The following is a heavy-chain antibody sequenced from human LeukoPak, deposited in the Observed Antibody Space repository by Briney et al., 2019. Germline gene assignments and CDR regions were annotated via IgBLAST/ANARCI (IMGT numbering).Heavy chain of an antibody. Sequence: SETLSLTCTVSGGSISSSSYYWGWIRQPPGKGLEWIGSIYYSGSTYYNPSLKSRVTISVDTSKNQFSLKLSSVTAADTAVYYLARETGNDILTGYEDGANWFDPWGQGTLVTVSS. CDR2: IYYSGST. V-gene: IGHV4-39*01. CDR1: GGSISSSSYY. CDR3: ARETGNDILTGYEDGANWFDP. J-gene: IGHJ5*02. D-gene: IGHD3-9*01.